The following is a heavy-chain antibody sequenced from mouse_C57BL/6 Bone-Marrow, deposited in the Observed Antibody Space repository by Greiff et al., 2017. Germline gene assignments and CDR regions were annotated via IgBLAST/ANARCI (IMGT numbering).Heavy chain of an antibody. J-gene: IGHJ3*01. V-gene: IGHV1-53*01. CDR2: INPSNGGT. D-gene: IGHD1-1*01. Sequence: QVQLQQPGTELVKPGASVKLSCKASGYTFTSYWMHWVKQRPGQGLAWIGNINPSNGGTNYNEKFKSKATLTVDQSSSPAYMQLSSLTSEDSAVYYCARSGYYGPFAYWGQGTLVTVSA. CDR1: GYTFTSYW. CDR3: ARSGYYGPFAY.